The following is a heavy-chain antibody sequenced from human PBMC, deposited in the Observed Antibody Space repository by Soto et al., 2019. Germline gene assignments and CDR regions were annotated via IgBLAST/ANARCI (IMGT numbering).Heavy chain of an antibody. Sequence: GGSLRLSCAASGFTFSSYSMNWVRQAPGKGLEWVSYISSSSSTIYYADSVKGRFTISRDNAKNSLYLQMNSLRDEDTAVYYCAREGRGSSWYQIYYYYGMDVWGQGTTVTVSS. J-gene: IGHJ6*02. D-gene: IGHD6-13*01. V-gene: IGHV3-48*02. CDR3: AREGRGSSWYQIYYYYGMDV. CDR2: ISSSSSTI. CDR1: GFTFSSYS.